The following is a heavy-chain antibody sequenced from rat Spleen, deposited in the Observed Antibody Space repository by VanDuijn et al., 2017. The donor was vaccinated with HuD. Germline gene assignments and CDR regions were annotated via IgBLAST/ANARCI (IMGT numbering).Heavy chain of an antibody. CDR3: ARQGATMMVIDYYVMDA. V-gene: IGHV5-22*01. D-gene: IGHD1-12*03. CDR2: ISYEGSST. J-gene: IGHJ4*01. CDR1: GFTFSDYY. Sequence: EVQLVESGGGLVQPGRSLKLSCAASGFTFSDYYMAWVRQAPKKGLEWVASISYEGSSTYYGDSVKGRFTISRDNAKSTLYLQMNSLRSEDTATYYCARQGATMMVIDYYVMDAWGQGASVTVSS.